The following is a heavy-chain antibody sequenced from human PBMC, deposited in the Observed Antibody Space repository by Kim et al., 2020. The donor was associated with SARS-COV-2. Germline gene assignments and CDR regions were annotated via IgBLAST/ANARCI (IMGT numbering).Heavy chain of an antibody. Sequence: GGSLRLSCAASGFTFSSYDMHWVRQATGKGLEWVSAIGTAGDTYYPGSVKGRFTISRENAKNSLYLQMNSLRAGDTAVYYCARSGSGRNYYYGMDVWGQGTTVTVSS. D-gene: IGHD3-10*01. CDR2: IGTAGDT. CDR1: GFTFSSYD. CDR3: ARSGSGRNYYYGMDV. J-gene: IGHJ6*02. V-gene: IGHV3-13*04.